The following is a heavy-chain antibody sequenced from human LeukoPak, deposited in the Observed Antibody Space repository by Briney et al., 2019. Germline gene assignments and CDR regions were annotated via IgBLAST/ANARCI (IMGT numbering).Heavy chain of an antibody. CDR1: GFTFSSYA. J-gene: IGHJ4*02. Sequence: QAGGSLRLSCAASGFTFSSYAMSWVRQAPGKGLEWVSAISGSGGSTYYAGSVKGRFTISRDNSKNTLYLQMNSLRAEDTAVYYCAKFAHSTTGTIGYFDYWGQGTLVTVSS. V-gene: IGHV3-23*01. D-gene: IGHD1-1*01. CDR2: ISGSGGST. CDR3: AKFAHSTTGTIGYFDY.